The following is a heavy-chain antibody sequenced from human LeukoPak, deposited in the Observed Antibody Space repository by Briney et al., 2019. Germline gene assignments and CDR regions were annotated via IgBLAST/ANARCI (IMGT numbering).Heavy chain of an antibody. CDR1: GFTFSSYN. V-gene: IGHV3-21*01. Sequence: GGSLRLSCAASGFTFSSYNMNWVRQAPGKGLEWVSSISSSSSYIYYADSVKGRFTISRDNAKNSLYLQMNSLRAEDTAVYYCARPAAAGGDYWGQGTLVTVSS. CDR3: ARPAAAGGDY. CDR2: ISSSSSYI. J-gene: IGHJ4*02. D-gene: IGHD6-13*01.